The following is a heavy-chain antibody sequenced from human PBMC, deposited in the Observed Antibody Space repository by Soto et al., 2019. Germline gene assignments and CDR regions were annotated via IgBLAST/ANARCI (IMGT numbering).Heavy chain of an antibody. Sequence: QVHLVQSGAEVKKPGASVKVSCKGSGYIFTTYGITWVRQAPGQGLEWMGWISAHNGNTKYAQKLQGRVTVTRDTSTSTAYIELRNLRSDDTAVYYWARGRYGDYWGQGALVTVSS. V-gene: IGHV1-18*01. CDR1: GYIFTTYG. CDR2: ISAHNGNT. CDR3: ARGRYGDY. J-gene: IGHJ4*02. D-gene: IGHD1-1*01.